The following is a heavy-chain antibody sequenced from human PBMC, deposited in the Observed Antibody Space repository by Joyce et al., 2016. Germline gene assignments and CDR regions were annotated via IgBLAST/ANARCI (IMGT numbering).Heavy chain of an antibody. CDR3: ARARSEVMDGWSNKYYFDS. V-gene: IGHV4-59*01. Sequence: QVQLQESGPGLVKPSETLSLTCTVSGGSISNFYWNWIRQPPGKGLEWIGYFYYDGSTNYNPSLKSRVTMSIDMSKTLFSLSLTSVTAADTAVYYCARARSEVMDGWSNKYYFDSWGQGTLVTVSS. CDR1: GGSISNFY. J-gene: IGHJ4*02. D-gene: IGHD6-19*01. CDR2: FYYDGST.